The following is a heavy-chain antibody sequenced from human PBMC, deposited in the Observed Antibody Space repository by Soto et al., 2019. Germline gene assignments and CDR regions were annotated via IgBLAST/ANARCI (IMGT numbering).Heavy chain of an antibody. V-gene: IGHV5-51*01. J-gene: IGHJ4*02. CDR3: ARPYGGRTARIDY. CDR1: GYSFTNYW. D-gene: IGHD5-12*01. CDR2: IYPGDSDT. Sequence: GESLKISCKASGYSFTNYWIGWVRQMPGKGLEWMGIIYPGDSDTRYSPSFQGQVTISADKSIGTAYLQWSSLKASDTAMYYCARPYGGRTARIDYWGQGTLVTVSS.